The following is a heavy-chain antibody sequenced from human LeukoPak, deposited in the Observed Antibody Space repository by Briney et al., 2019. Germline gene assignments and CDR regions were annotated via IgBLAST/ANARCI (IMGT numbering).Heavy chain of an antibody. Sequence: SETLSLTCTVSGGSISSYYWSWIRQPPGKGLEWIGYIYYSGSTNYNPSLKSRVTISVDTSKNQFSLKLSSVTAAETGVYYCARTKKYYYDSSGYYGEHDYWGQGTLVTVSS. CDR1: GGSISSYY. V-gene: IGHV4-59*01. J-gene: IGHJ4*02. CDR2: IYYSGST. D-gene: IGHD3-22*01. CDR3: ARTKKYYYDSSGYYGEHDY.